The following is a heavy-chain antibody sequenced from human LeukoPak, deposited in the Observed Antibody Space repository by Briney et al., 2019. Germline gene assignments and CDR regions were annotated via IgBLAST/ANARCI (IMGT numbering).Heavy chain of an antibody. CDR3: ASPGRDGYNFYFDY. CDR2: IIPIFGTA. V-gene: IGHV1-69*06. CDR1: GYTFTGYY. D-gene: IGHD5-24*01. Sequence: SVKVSCKASGYTFTGYYMHWVRQAPGQGLEWMGGIIPIFGTANYAQKFQGRVTITADKSTSTAYMELSSLRSEDTAVYYCASPGRDGYNFYFDYWGQGTLVTVSS. J-gene: IGHJ4*02.